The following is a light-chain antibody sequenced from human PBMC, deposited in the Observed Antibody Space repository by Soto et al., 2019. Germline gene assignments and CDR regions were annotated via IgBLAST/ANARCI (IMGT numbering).Light chain of an antibody. CDR3: SSYRSSSTYV. Sequence: QSALTQPASVSGSPGQSITISCTGTSSDVGGYNYVSWYQQHPGKAPKLMIYAVSTRPSGDSNRVSGSKSGNTASLTISGLQAEDEAEYYCSSYRSSSTYVCGTGTKVTVL. CDR2: AVS. V-gene: IGLV2-14*01. J-gene: IGLJ1*01. CDR1: SSDVGGYNY.